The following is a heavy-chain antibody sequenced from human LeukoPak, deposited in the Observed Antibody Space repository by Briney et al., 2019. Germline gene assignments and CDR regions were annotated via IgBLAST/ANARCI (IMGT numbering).Heavy chain of an antibody. J-gene: IGHJ6*02. CDR3: ARAEASNAIAAAGQYYYYYYGMDV. CDR1: GYTFTSYY. V-gene: IGHV1-46*01. D-gene: IGHD6-13*01. CDR2: INPSGGST. Sequence: ASVKVSCKASGYTFTSYYMHWVRQAPGQGLEWRGIINPSGGSTSYAQKFQGRVTMTRDTSTSTVYMELSSLRSEDTAVYYCARAEASNAIAAAGQYYYYYYGMDVWGQGTTVTVSS.